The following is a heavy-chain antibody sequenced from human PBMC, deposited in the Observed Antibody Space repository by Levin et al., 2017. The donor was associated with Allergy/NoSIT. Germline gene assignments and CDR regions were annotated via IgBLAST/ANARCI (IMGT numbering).Heavy chain of an antibody. V-gene: IGHV3-64*01. CDR3: ARGLPYGGTENWYFDL. J-gene: IGHJ2*01. CDR2: IGNNGDST. Sequence: GESLKISCAASGFSFSTYAMHWVRQAPGKGLEYVSSIGNNGDSTSYENSVRARFTISRDNSKSTLFLQMGSLRAEDMAVYYCARGLPYGGTENWYFDLWGRGTLVTVSS. D-gene: IGHD4-23*01. CDR1: GFSFSTYA.